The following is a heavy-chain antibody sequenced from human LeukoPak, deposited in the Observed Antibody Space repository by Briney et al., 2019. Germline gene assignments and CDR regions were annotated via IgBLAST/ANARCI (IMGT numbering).Heavy chain of an antibody. CDR1: GFTFSSYS. CDR2: ISSSSSTI. D-gene: IGHD3-3*01. J-gene: IGHJ4*02. Sequence: GGSLRLSCAASGFTFSSYSMNWVRQAPGKGLEWLSYISSSSSTIYYADSVKGRFTISRDNAKNSLYLQMNSLRDEDTAVYYCARDGYDFWSGYYHASHFDYWGQGTLVTVSS. V-gene: IGHV3-48*02. CDR3: ARDGYDFWSGYYHASHFDY.